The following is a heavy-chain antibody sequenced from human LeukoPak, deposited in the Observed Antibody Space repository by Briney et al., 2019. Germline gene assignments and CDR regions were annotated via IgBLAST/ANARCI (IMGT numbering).Heavy chain of an antibody. CDR1: GGSFSGYY. CDR3: ARAPNYYYYYMDV. V-gene: IGHV4-34*01. CDR2: INHSGST. J-gene: IGHJ6*03. Sequence: PSETLSLTCAVYGGSFSGYYWSWIRQPPGKGLEWIGEINHSGSTNYNPSLKSRVTISVDTSKNQFSLKLSSVTAADTAVYYCARAPNYYYYYMDVWGKGTTVTVSS.